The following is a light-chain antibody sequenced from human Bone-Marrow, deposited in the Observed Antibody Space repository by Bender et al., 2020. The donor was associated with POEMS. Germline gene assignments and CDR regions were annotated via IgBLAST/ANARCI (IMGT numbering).Light chain of an antibody. CDR3: QSYDNSLGGWV. CDR2: QDN. CDR1: KLGDAY. Sequence: VLTQPPSVSGAPGQTASITCSGDKLGDAYACWYQQKAGQSPLLVIYQDNKRPSGIPERFSGSNSGNTATLTISGTQAEDEGDYYCQSYDNSLGGWVFGGGTKLTVL. J-gene: IGLJ3*02. V-gene: IGLV3-1*01.